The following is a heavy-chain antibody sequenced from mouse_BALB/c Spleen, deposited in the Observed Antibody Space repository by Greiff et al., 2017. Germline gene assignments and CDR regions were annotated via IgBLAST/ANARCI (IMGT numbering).Heavy chain of an antibody. CDR2: INPSNGRT. CDR1: GYTFTSYW. V-gene: IGHV1S81*02. J-gene: IGHJ4*01. D-gene: IGHD2-14*01. CDR3: ARGTYRYEDAMDD. Sequence: VQLQQSGAELVKPGASVKLSCKASGYTFTSYWMHWVKQRPGQGLEWIGEINPSNGRTNYNEKFKSKATLTVDKSSSTAYMQLSSLTSEDSAVYYCARGTYRYEDAMDDWGQGTSVTVSS.